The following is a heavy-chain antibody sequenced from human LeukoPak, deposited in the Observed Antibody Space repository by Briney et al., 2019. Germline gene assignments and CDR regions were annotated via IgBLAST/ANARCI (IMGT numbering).Heavy chain of an antibody. CDR1: GLPITDYA. CDR2: ISCDGASK. J-gene: IGHJ4*02. Sequence: PGGSLRLSCVASGLPITDYAMHWVRQAPGKGLEWVSSISCDGASKFYADSVKGRFTISRDNSQNTLYLEMNSLRTEDTAVYYCAKEAGEFGYWGQGTLVAVSS. CDR3: AKEAGEFGY. V-gene: IGHV3-43*02. D-gene: IGHD3-22*01.